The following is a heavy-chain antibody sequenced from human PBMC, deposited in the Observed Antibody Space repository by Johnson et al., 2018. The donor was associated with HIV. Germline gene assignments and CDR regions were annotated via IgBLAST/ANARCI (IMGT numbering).Heavy chain of an antibody. V-gene: IGHV3-73*01. J-gene: IGHJ3*02. CDR1: GLTFSNYG. Sequence: EQLVESGGGVVQPGQSLTLSCVVSGLTFSNYGIHWVRQAPGKGLAWVGLISSKANSYATAYAASVTGRFTISRDDSKNTLYLQMNSLRAEDTAVYYCMLRTHAEKAFDIWGQGTMVTVSS. CDR2: ISSKANSYAT. CDR3: MLRTHAEKAFDI.